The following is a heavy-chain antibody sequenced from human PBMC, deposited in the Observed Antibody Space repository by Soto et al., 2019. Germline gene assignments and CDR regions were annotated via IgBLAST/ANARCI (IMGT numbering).Heavy chain of an antibody. J-gene: IGHJ6*02. D-gene: IGHD3-22*01. CDR3: AIATDYDSSGYHYYYGIDV. CDR2: IYYSGST. CDR1: ARTFRGGNYY. V-gene: IGHV4-30-4*01. Sequence: SATQSLTSTVAARTFRGGNYYWSWISRPPGKGLEWIGYIYYSGSTYYNPSHKSRVTISVDTSKNQFALKLSSVTAADTAVDYCAIATDYDSSGYHYYYGIDVWGQAPT.